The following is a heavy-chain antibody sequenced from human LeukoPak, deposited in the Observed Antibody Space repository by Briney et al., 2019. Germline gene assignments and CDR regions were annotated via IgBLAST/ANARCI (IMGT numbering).Heavy chain of an antibody. CDR3: ARGPTLIGVAGTWPLDY. J-gene: IGHJ4*02. D-gene: IGHD6-19*01. Sequence: GGSLRLSCAASGFTFSDYSMKWVRQAPGKGLEWVSSISSASSYKYYGDSVKGRFTISRGNAKNSLYLQMNSLRVEDTAVYYCARGPTLIGVAGTWPLDYWGQGTLVIVSS. CDR2: ISSASSYK. CDR1: GFTFSDYS. V-gene: IGHV3-21*01.